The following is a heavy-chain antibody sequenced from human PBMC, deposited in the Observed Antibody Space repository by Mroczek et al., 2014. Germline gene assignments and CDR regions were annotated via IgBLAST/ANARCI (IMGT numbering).Heavy chain of an antibody. V-gene: IGHV4-34*01. CDR1: GGSFSGYY. J-gene: IGHJ4*02. Sequence: QVQLQQWGAGLLKPSETLSLTCAVYGGSFSGYYWSWIRQPPGKGLEWIGEINHSGSTNYNPSLKSRVTISVDTSKNQFSLKLSSVTAADTAVYYCARGRPTDYWGQGTLVTVSS. CDR3: ARGRPTDY. CDR2: INHSGST.